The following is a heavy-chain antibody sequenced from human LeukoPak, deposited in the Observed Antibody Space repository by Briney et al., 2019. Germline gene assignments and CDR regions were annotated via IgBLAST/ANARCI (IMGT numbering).Heavy chain of an antibody. J-gene: IGHJ4*02. Sequence: PGGSLRLSCAASGFTFNTYAMSWVRQAPGKGLEWVSGINDSGGRTYYAASVTGRFTISRDNSKNTLFLQMNSLRVDDTAVYYCAKDARRYSGWYFFDHWGQGTLVTVSS. CDR2: INDSGGRT. D-gene: IGHD6-19*01. CDR1: GFTFNTYA. V-gene: IGHV3-23*01. CDR3: AKDARRYSGWYFFDH.